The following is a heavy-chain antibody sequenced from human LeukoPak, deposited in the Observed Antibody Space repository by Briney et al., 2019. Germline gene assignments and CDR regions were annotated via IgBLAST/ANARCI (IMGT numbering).Heavy chain of an antibody. CDR1: GYTFTSYD. Sequence: ASVKVSCKASGYTFTSYDINWVRQATGQGLEWMGWMNPNSGNTGYAQKFQGRVTMTRNTSISTAYMELSSLRSEDTAVYYCARGGSYYYGSGNELDYWDQGTLVTVSS. CDR2: MNPNSGNT. D-gene: IGHD3-10*01. V-gene: IGHV1-8*01. J-gene: IGHJ4*02. CDR3: ARGGSYYYGSGNELDY.